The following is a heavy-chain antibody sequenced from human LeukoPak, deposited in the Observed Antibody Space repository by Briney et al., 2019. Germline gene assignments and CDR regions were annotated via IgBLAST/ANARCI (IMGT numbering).Heavy chain of an antibody. J-gene: IGHJ4*02. CDR1: GFTFSSYA. D-gene: IGHD6-13*01. CDR3: AKAPMEDSWYIHFDF. CDR2: ISGSGGST. V-gene: IGHV3-23*01. Sequence: GGSLRLSCAASGFTFSSYAMSWVRQAPGKGLEWVSGISGSGGSTYYADSVKGRFTISRDNSKNTLYLQMNSLRAEDTAVYYCAKAPMEDSWYIHFDFWGQGTLVTVSS.